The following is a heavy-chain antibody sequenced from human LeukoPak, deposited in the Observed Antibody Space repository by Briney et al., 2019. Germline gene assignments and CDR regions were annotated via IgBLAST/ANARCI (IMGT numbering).Heavy chain of an antibody. CDR2: IYSGGST. CDR1: GFTVSSDY. Sequence: GGSLRVSCAASGFTVSSDYMSWVRQAPGKGLEWVSVIYSGGSTYYADSVKGRFTISRDNSKNTLYLQMNSLRAEDTAVYYCAREGNSPFDYWGQGTLVTVSS. CDR3: AREGNSPFDY. J-gene: IGHJ4*02. V-gene: IGHV3-66*01. D-gene: IGHD5-18*01.